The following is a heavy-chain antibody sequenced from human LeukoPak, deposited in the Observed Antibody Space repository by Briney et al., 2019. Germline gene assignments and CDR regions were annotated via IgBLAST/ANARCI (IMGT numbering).Heavy chain of an antibody. CDR3: APIHGSGTSGMDV. CDR1: GFTFTTYN. D-gene: IGHD3-10*01. CDR2: ISSSSSTI. V-gene: IGHV3-48*02. Sequence: PGGSLRLSCAASGFTFTTYNMNWVRQAPGKGLEWVSYISSSSSTIYYADSVKGRFTISRDNAKNSLYLQMNSLRDEDTAVYYCAPIHGSGTSGMDVWGQGTTVTVSS. J-gene: IGHJ6*02.